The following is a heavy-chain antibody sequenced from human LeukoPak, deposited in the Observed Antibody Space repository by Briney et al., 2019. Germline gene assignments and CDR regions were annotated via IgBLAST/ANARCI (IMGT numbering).Heavy chain of an antibody. CDR2: INHRGVT. Sequence: PSETLSLTCAVYGGSFTDYYWTWARQPPGKGLEWIGEINHRGVTTYYPSLKSRVTISIDTFRNQFSLTMISLTAADTAVYYCARTVGRTASLSYWGRGTLVTVSS. CDR3: ARTVGRTASLSY. V-gene: IGHV4-34*01. CDR1: GGSFTDYY. D-gene: IGHD4-4*01. J-gene: IGHJ4*02.